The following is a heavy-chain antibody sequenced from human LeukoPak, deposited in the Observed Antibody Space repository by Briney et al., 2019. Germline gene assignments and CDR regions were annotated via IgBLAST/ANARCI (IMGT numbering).Heavy chain of an antibody. CDR1: GYTFTSYY. CDR2: ISAYNGNT. CDR3: ARRTPYYYDSSGYEI. Sequence: RASVKVSCKASGYTFTSYYMHWVRQAPGQGLEWMGWISAYNGNTNYAQKLQGRVTMTTDTSTSTAYMELRSLRSDDTAVYYCARRTPYYYDSSGYEIWGQGTLVTVSS. V-gene: IGHV1-18*04. J-gene: IGHJ4*02. D-gene: IGHD3-22*01.